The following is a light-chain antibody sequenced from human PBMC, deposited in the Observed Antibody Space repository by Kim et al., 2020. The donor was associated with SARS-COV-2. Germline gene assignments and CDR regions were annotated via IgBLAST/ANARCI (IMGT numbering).Light chain of an antibody. CDR2: QDR. CDR3: QAWDSSTAV. CDR1: KLGDKY. J-gene: IGLJ2*01. Sequence: SVSPGQTASFTCAGDKLGDKYACWYKQKPGQSPVLVIYQDRKRPSGIPERFSGSNSGNTATLTISGTQAMDEADYYCQAWDSSTAVFGGGTQLTVL. V-gene: IGLV3-1*01.